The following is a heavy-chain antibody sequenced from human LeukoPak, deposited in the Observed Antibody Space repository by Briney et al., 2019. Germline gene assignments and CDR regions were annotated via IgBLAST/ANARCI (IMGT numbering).Heavy chain of an antibody. CDR1: GFTCNTDT. CDR2: ISSSGTAT. CDR3: ARDNLNSVTNPGVIDY. D-gene: IGHD4-17*01. Sequence: GSLRLSCAASGFTCNTDTMNWVRQAPGKGLEWVSYISSSGTATYYADCVKGRFTISRDNAMNSLYLQMDSLRAEDTAVYYCARDNLNSVTNPGVIDYWGQGTLVTVSS. J-gene: IGHJ4*02. V-gene: IGHV3-48*04.